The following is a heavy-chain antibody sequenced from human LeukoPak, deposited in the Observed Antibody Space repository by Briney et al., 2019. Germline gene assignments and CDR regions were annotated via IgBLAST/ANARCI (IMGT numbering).Heavy chain of an antibody. Sequence: GGSLRLSCAASGFTFSDYYMSWIRQAPGKGLEWVSYISSSGSTIYYADSVRGRFTISRDNAKNSLYLQMNSLRAEDTAMYYCARDYSSSWTNTYYFDYWGQGTLVTVSS. CDR3: ARDYSSSWTNTYYFDY. V-gene: IGHV3-11*04. CDR2: ISSSGSTI. J-gene: IGHJ4*02. D-gene: IGHD6-13*01. CDR1: GFTFSDYY.